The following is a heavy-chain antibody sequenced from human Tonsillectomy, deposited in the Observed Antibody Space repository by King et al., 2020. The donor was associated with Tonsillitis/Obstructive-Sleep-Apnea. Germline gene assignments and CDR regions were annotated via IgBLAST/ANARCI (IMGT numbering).Heavy chain of an antibody. CDR2: ISYDGSNK. CDR1: GFTFSSYG. D-gene: IGHD5-12*01. J-gene: IGHJ4*02. Sequence: VQLVESGGGVVQPGRSLRLSCAASGFTFSSYGMHWVRQAPGKGLEWVAVISYDGSNKYYADSVKGRFTISRDNSKNTLYLQMNSLRAEDTAVYYCAKARGYSGYDLDYWGQGTLVTVSS. CDR3: AKARGYSGYDLDY. V-gene: IGHV3-30*18.